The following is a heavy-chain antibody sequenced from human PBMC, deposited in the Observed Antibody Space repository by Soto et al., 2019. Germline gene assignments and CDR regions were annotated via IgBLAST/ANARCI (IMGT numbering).Heavy chain of an antibody. J-gene: IGHJ4*02. CDR3: ARDTGGSYDY. CDR1: GLTFSDYY. CDR2: TRNKASSYTT. V-gene: IGHV3-72*01. Sequence: EVQLVESGGGLVQPGGSLRLSCAASGLTFSDYYMDWVRQVPGKGLEWVGRTRNKASSYTTEYVPSVRGRFSISRDASKDSMYLQMNSLKTEDTAVYYCARDTGGSYDYWGQGALVTVSS. D-gene: IGHD1-26*01.